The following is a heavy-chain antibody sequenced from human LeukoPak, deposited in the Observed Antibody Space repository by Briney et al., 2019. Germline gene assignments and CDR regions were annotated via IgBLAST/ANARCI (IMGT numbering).Heavy chain of an antibody. D-gene: IGHD1-7*01. Sequence: PGGSLRLSCAASGFAFGSYWMHWVRQAPGKGLVWVSRINSDGSSTTYADSVRGRFTISRDDAKNTLYLQMNSLRAEDTAVYYCARDQGNYAFDYWGQGTLVTVSS. CDR3: ARDQGNYAFDY. CDR1: GFAFGSYW. J-gene: IGHJ4*02. CDR2: INSDGSST. V-gene: IGHV3-74*01.